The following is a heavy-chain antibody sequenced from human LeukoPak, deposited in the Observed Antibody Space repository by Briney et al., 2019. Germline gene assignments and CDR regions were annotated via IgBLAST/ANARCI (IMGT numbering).Heavy chain of an antibody. CDR2: IKDDGSEE. CDR3: ARARDSSWDY. CDR1: GFTFSSYW. V-gene: IGHV3-7*03. D-gene: IGHD6-13*01. J-gene: IGHJ4*02. Sequence: GGSLRLSCAASGFTFSSYWMSWVRQAPGKGLEWVANIKDDGSEEYYVDSVKGRFTISRDDAKNSLYLQMNSLRAEDTAVYYCARARDSSWDYWGQGTLVTVSS.